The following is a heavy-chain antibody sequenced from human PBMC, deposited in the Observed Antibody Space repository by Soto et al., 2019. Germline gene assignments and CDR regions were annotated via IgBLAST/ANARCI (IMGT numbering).Heavy chain of an antibody. CDR3: ARESLGSGFRYLDL. D-gene: IGHD1-26*01. Sequence: EVQLVESGGGLVQPGGSLRLSCAASGFTFSSHDMHWVRQPTGKSLEWVSAIISTGRTYYPGSLRGRFTISRENAKNSLYLQMDSLRAEDTAVYYCARESLGSGFRYLDLWGRGTLVTVSS. V-gene: IGHV3-13*01. J-gene: IGHJ2*01. CDR2: IISTGRT. CDR1: GFTFSSHD.